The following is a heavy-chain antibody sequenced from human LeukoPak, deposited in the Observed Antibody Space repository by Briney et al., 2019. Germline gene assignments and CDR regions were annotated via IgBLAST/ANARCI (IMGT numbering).Heavy chain of an antibody. D-gene: IGHD3-10*01. CDR1: GFTFSSYW. CDR2: INSDGSST. J-gene: IGHJ6*03. V-gene: IGHV3-74*01. Sequence: GGSLRLSCVASGFTFSSYWMHWVRQAPGNGLVWVSRINSDGSSTSYADSVKGRFTISRDNAKNTLYLQMNSLRVEDTAVYYCARVGTNYYGSGSYRTYYYMDVWGKGTTVTVSS. CDR3: ARVGTNYYGSGSYRTYYYMDV.